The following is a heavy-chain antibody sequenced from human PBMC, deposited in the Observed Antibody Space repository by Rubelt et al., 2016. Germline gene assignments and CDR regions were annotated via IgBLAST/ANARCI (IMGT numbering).Heavy chain of an antibody. J-gene: IGHJ4*02. Sequence: EVQLVESGGGLVQPGGSLRLSCAASGFTFSSYAMNWVRQAPGKGLEWVSYISSSSSTIYYADSVKGRFTISRDNSKNTLYLQMNSLRAEDTAVYYCARDWGIAVAGSTGYFDYWGQGTLVTVSS. V-gene: IGHV3-48*01. CDR3: ARDWGIAVAGSTGYFDY. D-gene: IGHD6-19*01. CDR1: GFTFSSYA. CDR2: ISSSSSTI.